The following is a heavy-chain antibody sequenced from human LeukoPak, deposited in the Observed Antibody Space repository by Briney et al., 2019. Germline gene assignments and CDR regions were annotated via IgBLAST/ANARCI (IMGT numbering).Heavy chain of an antibody. CDR3: AKGLRTSYYDTSGYYLCDY. CDR2: ISGSGDNT. CDR1: GFTFSSYT. J-gene: IGHJ4*02. V-gene: IGHV3-23*01. Sequence: GGSLRLSCAASGFTFSSYTMSWVRQAPGKGLEWVSAISGSGDNTYYADSVKGRFTISRDNSKNTLFLQMNSLRAEDTAVYYCAKGLRTSYYDTSGYYLCDYWGQGTLVTVSS. D-gene: IGHD3-22*01.